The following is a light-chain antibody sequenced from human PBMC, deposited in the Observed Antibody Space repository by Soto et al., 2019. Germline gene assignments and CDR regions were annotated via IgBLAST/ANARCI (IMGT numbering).Light chain of an antibody. CDR3: CSDAGSYVV. J-gene: IGLJ2*01. CDR1: SSDVGGYNY. V-gene: IGLV2-11*01. CDR2: DVS. Sequence: QSALTQPRSVSGSPGQSVTISCTGTSSDVGGYNYVSWYQQHPGKAPKLMIYDVSKRPSGVPDRFSGSKSGNTASLTISGLQAEDEADYYGCSDAGSYVVFGGGTKLTVL.